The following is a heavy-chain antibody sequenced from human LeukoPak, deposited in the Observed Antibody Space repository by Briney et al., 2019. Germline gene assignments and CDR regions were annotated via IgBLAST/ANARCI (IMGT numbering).Heavy chain of an antibody. CDR2: IYYSGST. J-gene: IGHJ5*02. V-gene: IGHV4-30-4*01. CDR1: GGSISSGDYY. CDR3: ARDVRDSSGYYYWFDP. Sequence: SETLSLTCTVSGGSISSGDYYWSWIRQPPGKGLEWIGYIYYSGSTYYNPSLKSRVTISVDTSKNQFSLKLSSVTAADTAVYYCARDVRDSSGYYYWFDPWGQGTLVTVFS. D-gene: IGHD3-22*01.